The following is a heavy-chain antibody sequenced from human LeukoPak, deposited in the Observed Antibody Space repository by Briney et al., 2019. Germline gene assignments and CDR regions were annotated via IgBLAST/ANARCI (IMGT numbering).Heavy chain of an antibody. J-gene: IGHJ6*03. D-gene: IGHD6-13*01. V-gene: IGHV1-46*01. CDR3: ARDAPARTNYYYYYYMDV. CDR1: GYTFTSYD. Sequence: ASVKVSCKASGYTFTSYDINWVRQAPGQGLEWMGIINPSGGSTSYAQKFQGRVTMTRDMSTSTVYMELSSLRSEDTAVYYCARDAPARTNYYYYYYMDVWGKGTTVTVSS. CDR2: INPSGGST.